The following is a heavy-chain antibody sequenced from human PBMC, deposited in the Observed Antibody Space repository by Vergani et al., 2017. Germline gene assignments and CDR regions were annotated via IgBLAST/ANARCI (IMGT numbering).Heavy chain of an antibody. CDR3: ARSLTYYDFWSGYSSYNWFAA. CDR1: GGSISSGSYY. CDR2: IYTSGST. Sequence: QVQLQESGPGLAKPSQTLSLTCTVSGGSISSGSYYWSWIWQPAGKGLEWIGRIYTSGSTNYNPSLKSRVTISVDTSKNQFSLKLSSVTAADTAGYYCARSLTYYDFWSGYSSYNWFAAWSEGTLVTVSS. V-gene: IGHV4-61*02. J-gene: IGHJ5*02. D-gene: IGHD3-3*01.